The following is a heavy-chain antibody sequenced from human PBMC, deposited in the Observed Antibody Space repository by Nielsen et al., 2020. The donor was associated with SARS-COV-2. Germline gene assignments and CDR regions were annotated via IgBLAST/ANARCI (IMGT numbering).Heavy chain of an antibody. CDR2: IFSDGST. J-gene: IGHJ6*03. V-gene: IGHV3-66*01. CDR3: ARDGVGYYYYMDV. D-gene: IGHD3-3*01. Sequence: GESLKISCAASGFSFNTHAMDWVRQAPGKGLEWVSVIFSDGSTYYADSVKGRFTISRDTSRNTLFLQMNSLRDEDTGVYYCARDGVGYYYYMDVWGKGTTVTVSS. CDR1: GFSFNTHA.